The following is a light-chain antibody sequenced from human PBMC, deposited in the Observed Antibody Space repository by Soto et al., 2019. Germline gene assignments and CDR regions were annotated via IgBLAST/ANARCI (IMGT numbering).Light chain of an antibody. CDR1: SSDVGGYNY. Sequence: SAPTQPPSASGSPGQSATISCTGTSSDVGGYNYVSWYQQYPGKAPKLMIYEVSKRPSGVPDRFSGSKSGNTASLTVSGLQPEDEADYYCSSYAGSSTWVFGGGTKLTVL. CDR3: SSYAGSSTWV. V-gene: IGLV2-8*01. J-gene: IGLJ2*01. CDR2: EVS.